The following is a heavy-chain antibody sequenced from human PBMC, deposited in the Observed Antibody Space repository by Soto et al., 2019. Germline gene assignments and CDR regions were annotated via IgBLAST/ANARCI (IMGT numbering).Heavy chain of an antibody. CDR1: GYTFTSYY. CDR2: INPSGGST. Sequence: QVQLVQSGAAVKKPGASVKVSCKASGYTFTSYYMHWVRQAPGQGLEWMGIINPSGGSTSYAQKFQGRVTMTRDTSTSTVSMELSILRSEDTAVYSCARFITSLGVVRTPASDYYYGMDVWGQGTTVTVSS. D-gene: IGHD3-3*01. CDR3: ARFITSLGVVRTPASDYYYGMDV. V-gene: IGHV1-46*01. J-gene: IGHJ6*02.